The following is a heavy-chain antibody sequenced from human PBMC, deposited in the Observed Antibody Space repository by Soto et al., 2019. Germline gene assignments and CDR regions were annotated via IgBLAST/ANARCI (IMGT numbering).Heavy chain of an antibody. V-gene: IGHV4-59*01. CDR2: VYYSGST. CDR1: GGSIANYY. J-gene: IGHJ5*02. CDR3: ERNLHDYNLRNWLDP. D-gene: IGHD4-4*01. Sequence: PSETLSLTCSVSGGSIANYYWSWIRQPPGKGLEWIGYVYYSGSTNYNPSLKSRVTMSVDTSRNLFSLKLTSVTAADTAMYYCERNLHDYNLRNWLDPWGQGTLVTVSS.